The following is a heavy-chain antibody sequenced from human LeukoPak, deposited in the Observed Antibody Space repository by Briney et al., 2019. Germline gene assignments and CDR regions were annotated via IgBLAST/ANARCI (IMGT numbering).Heavy chain of an antibody. CDR1: GFTFSSHW. D-gene: IGHD3-10*01. CDR2: IKKDGSEK. J-gene: IGHJ4*02. CDR3: ARGNFYSGSGSSPLDY. V-gene: IGHV3-7*01. Sequence: GGSLRLSCAASGFTFSSHWMSWVRQAPGKGLEWVANIKKDGSEKYYVDAVKGRFTISRDNAKNTLFLQMNSLGAEDSAVYYCARGNFYSGSGSSPLDYWGQGTLVTVSS.